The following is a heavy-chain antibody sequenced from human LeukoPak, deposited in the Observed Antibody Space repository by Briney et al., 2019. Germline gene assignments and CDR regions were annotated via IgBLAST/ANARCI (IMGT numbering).Heavy chain of an antibody. J-gene: IGHJ4*02. CDR2: IHASGST. CDR3: ARTSSSWPFDY. Sequence: SETLSLTGTVSGGSIRSYYWVWIRHSGGKGLECIRRIHASGSTKYSPSLKSRVTMSVDTSKNQVSLKLSFVTAADTAVYYCARTSSSWPFDYWGEGTLATVSS. D-gene: IGHD2-2*01. V-gene: IGHV4-4*07. CDR1: GGSIRSYY.